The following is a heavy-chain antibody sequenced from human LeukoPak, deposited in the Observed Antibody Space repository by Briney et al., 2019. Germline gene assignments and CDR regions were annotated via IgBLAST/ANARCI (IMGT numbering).Heavy chain of an antibody. V-gene: IGHV3-23*01. CDR3: ARRAYNWGAFDI. CDR2: LSPSGADT. J-gene: IGHJ3*02. D-gene: IGHD5-24*01. Sequence: GGSLRLSCAASGFTFTNYAMNWVRQAPGKGLEWVSTLSPSGADTYYADSVKGRFTISRDISKNTLYLQMNSLRAEDTAVYYCARRAYNWGAFDIWGQGTVVTVSS. CDR1: GFTFTNYA.